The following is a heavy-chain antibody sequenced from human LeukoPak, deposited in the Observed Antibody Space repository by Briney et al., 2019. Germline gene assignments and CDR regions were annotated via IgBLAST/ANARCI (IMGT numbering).Heavy chain of an antibody. CDR1: GFTFRSYT. CDR3: ARGGIAGRAVYYYYMDV. Sequence: PGGSLRLSCAPSGFTFRSYTIHWVRQAPGKGRDWVSSISAFGTYIYYADSVKGRFTISRDNVEKSAYLELSGLTGQDTAIYYCARGGIAGRAVYYYYMDVWGKGTTVTVSS. CDR2: ISAFGTYI. J-gene: IGHJ6*03. D-gene: IGHD6-6*01. V-gene: IGHV3-21*01.